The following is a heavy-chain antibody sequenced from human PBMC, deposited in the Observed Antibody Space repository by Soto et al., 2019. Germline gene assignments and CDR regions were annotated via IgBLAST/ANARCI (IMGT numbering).Heavy chain of an antibody. CDR1: GDLFNNYA. D-gene: IGHD6-13*01. J-gene: IGHJ4*02. CDR3: AASSSVAAAGYFKF. Sequence: QVQLVQSGAEVKEPGSSVKVSCKATGDLFNNYAFNWVRQAPGQGLEWMGRISPLFSTTNYAQKCQGRVTIGADDLTTIVYLEVSNLESERTAMYDCAASSSVAAAGYFKFCGQGTLVTVAP. V-gene: IGHV1-69*01. CDR2: ISPLFSTT.